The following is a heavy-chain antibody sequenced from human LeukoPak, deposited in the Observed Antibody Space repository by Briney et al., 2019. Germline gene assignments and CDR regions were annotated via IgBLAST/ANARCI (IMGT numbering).Heavy chain of an antibody. CDR1: GFTFSDYY. CDR2: ISSSGSTI. V-gene: IGHV3-11*04. D-gene: IGHD6-13*01. J-gene: IGHJ5*02. CDR3: ASSSPNNWFDP. Sequence: GGSLRLSCAASGFTFSDYYMSWIRQAPGKGLEWVSYISSSGSTIYYADSVKGRFTISRDNAKNSLYLQMNSLRAEDTAVYYCASSSPNNWFDPWGQGTLVTVSS.